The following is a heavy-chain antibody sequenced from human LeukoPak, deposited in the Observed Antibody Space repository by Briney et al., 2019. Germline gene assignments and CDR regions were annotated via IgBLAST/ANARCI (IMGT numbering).Heavy chain of an antibody. CDR2: IIPIFGTA. D-gene: IGHD2-2*02. Sequence: SVKVSCKASGGTFSSYAISWVRQARGQGLEWMGGIIPIFGTANYAQKFQGRVTITADESTSTAYMELSSLRSEDTAVYYCARDRRVPRYCSTTSCYTDFDYWGQGTLVTVSS. CDR1: GGTFSSYA. J-gene: IGHJ4*02. CDR3: ARDRRVPRYCSTTSCYTDFDY. V-gene: IGHV1-69*13.